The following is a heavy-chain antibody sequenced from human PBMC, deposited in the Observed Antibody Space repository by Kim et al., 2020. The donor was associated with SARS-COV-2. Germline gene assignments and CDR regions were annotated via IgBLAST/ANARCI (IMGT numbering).Heavy chain of an antibody. D-gene: IGHD3-9*01. CDR3: ARWDLRYFDWLSTGSGGFDL. CDR1: GGSISSSNW. Sequence: SETLSLTCAVSGGSISSSNWWSWVRQPPGKGLEWIGEIYHSGSTNYNPSLKSRVTISVDKSKNQFSLKLSSVTAADTAVYYCARWDLRYFDWLSTGSGGFDLWGRGTLVTVSS. V-gene: IGHV4-4*02. CDR2: IYHSGST. J-gene: IGHJ2*01.